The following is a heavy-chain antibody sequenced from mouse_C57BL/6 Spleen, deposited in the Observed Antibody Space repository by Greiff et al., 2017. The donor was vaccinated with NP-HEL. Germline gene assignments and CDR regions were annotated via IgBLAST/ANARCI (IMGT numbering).Heavy chain of an antibody. CDR2: IDPSDSYT. J-gene: IGHJ2*01. D-gene: IGHD1-1*01. CDR3: ARSGTTVVAPYFGG. Sequence: QVQLQQPGAELVRPGTSVKLSCKASGYTFTSYWMHWVKQRPGQGLEWIGVIDPSDSYTNYNQKFKGKATLTVDTSSSTAYMQLSSLTSEDSAVYYCARSGTTVVAPYFGGWGQGTTLTVAS. CDR1: GYTFTSYW. V-gene: IGHV1-59*01.